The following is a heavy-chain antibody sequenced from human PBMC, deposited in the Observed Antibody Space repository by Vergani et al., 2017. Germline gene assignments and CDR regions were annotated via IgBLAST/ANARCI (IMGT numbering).Heavy chain of an antibody. Sequence: QVQLVQSGAEVKKPGASVKVSCKASGYTFTSYGISWVRQAPGQGLEWMGWISAYNGNTNYAQKLQGRVTMTTETSTSTAYMELRSLRSDDTAVYYCARGYYYESSGYPGADYGMDVWGQGTTVTVSS. J-gene: IGHJ6*02. CDR1: GYTFTSYG. CDR2: ISAYNGNT. CDR3: ARGYYYESSGYPGADYGMDV. V-gene: IGHV1-18*01. D-gene: IGHD3-22*01.